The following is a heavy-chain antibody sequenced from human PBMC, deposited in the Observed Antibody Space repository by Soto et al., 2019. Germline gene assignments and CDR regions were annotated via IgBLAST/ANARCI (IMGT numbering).Heavy chain of an antibody. D-gene: IGHD6-6*01. V-gene: IGHV1-69*02. Sequence: SVKVSCKASGGTFSSYTISWVRQAPGQGLEWMGRIIPILGIANYAQKFQGRVTITADKSTSTAYMELSSLRSEDTAVYYCARGAPESIAASDYWGQGTLVTVSS. J-gene: IGHJ4*02. CDR3: ARGAPESIAASDY. CDR1: GGTFSSYT. CDR2: IIPILGIA.